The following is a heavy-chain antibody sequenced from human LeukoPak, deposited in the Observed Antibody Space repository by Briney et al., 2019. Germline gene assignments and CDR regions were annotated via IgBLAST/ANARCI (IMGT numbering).Heavy chain of an antibody. D-gene: IGHD2-2*01. Sequence: PGGSLRLTSAASGFIVSSKYRTLVRQAPGKGLESVSVIYTSGSTCYADSVKGRFTISRDNSENTLYLQMNSLRVEDTAVYYCTSSQPGMLCSDTGCSLVYWGQRALVTVSS. CDR2: IYTSGST. J-gene: IGHJ4*02. CDR1: GFIVSSKY. CDR3: TSSQPGMLCSDTGCSLVY. V-gene: IGHV3-53*01.